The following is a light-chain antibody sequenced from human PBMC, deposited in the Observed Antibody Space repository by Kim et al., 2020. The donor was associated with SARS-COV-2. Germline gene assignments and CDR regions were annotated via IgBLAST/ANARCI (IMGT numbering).Light chain of an antibody. CDR1: QTISSW. V-gene: IGKV1-5*01. Sequence: DIQMTQSPSTLSASVGDRVTITCRASQTISSWLAWYQQKPGKAPNLLIYDASTLASGVPSRFSGSGSGTEFTLTISSLQPDDFATYYCQQYNSYLYTFGQGTKLE. CDR2: DAS. J-gene: IGKJ2*01. CDR3: QQYNSYLYT.